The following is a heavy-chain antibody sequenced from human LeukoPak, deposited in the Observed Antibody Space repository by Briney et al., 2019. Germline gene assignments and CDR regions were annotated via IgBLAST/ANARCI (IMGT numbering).Heavy chain of an antibody. CDR2: IRGSGGST. Sequence: GGSLRLSCAASGFTFSSYAVSWVRQAPGKGLEWVSAIRGSGGSTYYADSVKGRFTISRDNFQNTLNLQLNSLRDDDTALYYCAKAYYGMYFDYWGPGTLVAVSP. D-gene: IGHD3-16*01. V-gene: IGHV3-23*01. J-gene: IGHJ4*02. CDR1: GFTFSSYA. CDR3: AKAYYGMYFDY.